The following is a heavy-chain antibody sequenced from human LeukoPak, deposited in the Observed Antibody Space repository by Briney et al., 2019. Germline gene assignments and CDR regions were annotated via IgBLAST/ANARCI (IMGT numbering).Heavy chain of an antibody. Sequence: GGSLRLSCTASGFTFNKYYMQWVRQVPGKGLVWVSRINVDGSSTTYADSVRGRFTISRDTAKSTLYLQMNRLRVEDTAVYYCARSDIFTNYGMDVRGQGTTVIVSS. CDR2: INVDGSST. D-gene: IGHD3-9*01. V-gene: IGHV3-74*03. J-gene: IGHJ6*02. CDR1: GFTFNKYY. CDR3: ARSDIFTNYGMDV.